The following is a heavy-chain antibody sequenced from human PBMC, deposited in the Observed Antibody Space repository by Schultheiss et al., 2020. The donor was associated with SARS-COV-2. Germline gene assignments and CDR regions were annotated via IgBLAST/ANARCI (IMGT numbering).Heavy chain of an antibody. Sequence: GGSLRLSCAASGFTFSSYAMSWVRQAPGKGLEWVSAISGSGGSTYYADSVKGRFTISRDNSKNTLYLQMNSLKTEDTAVYYCTTDPTTVTRGWGQGTLVTVSS. D-gene: IGHD4-17*01. CDR1: GFTFSSYA. CDR3: TTDPTTVTRG. CDR2: ISGSGGST. J-gene: IGHJ4*02. V-gene: IGHV3-23*01.